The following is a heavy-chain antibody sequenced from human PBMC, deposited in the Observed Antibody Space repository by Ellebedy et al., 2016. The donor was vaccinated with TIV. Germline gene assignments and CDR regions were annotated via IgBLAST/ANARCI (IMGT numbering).Heavy chain of an antibody. J-gene: IGHJ5*02. CDR2: ISYDGSNK. CDR1: GFTFSSYG. CDR3: AKDARDSGWFDP. V-gene: IGHV3-30*18. D-gene: IGHD1-26*01. Sequence: GGSLRLSXEASGFTFSSYGMHWVRQAPGKGLEWVAVISYDGSNKYYADSVKGRFTISRDNSKNTLYLQMNSLRAEDTAVYYCAKDARDSGWFDPWGQGTLVTVSS.